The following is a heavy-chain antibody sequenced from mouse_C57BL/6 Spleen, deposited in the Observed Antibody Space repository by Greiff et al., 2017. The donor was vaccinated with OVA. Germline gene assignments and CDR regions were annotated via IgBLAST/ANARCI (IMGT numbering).Heavy chain of an antibody. CDR2: IRNKANGYTT. J-gene: IGHJ2*01. V-gene: IGHV7-3*01. CDR3: ARYEDLLRFDY. D-gene: IGHD1-1*01. Sequence: EVMLVESGGGLVQPGGSLSLSCAASGFTFTDYYMSWVRQPPGKALEWLGFIRNKANGYTTEYSASVKGRFTISRDNSQSILYLQMNALRAEDSATYYCARYEDLLRFDYWGQGTTLTVAS. CDR1: GFTFTDYY.